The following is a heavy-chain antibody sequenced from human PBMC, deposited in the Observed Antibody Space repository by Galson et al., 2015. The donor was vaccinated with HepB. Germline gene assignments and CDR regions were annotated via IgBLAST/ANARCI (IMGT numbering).Heavy chain of an antibody. J-gene: IGHJ5*02. CDR1: GFTFSDYY. CDR2: TSSSSSYT. Sequence: SLRLSCAASGFTFSDYYMSWIRQAPGKGLEWVSYTSSSSSYTNYADSVKGRFTISRDNAKNSLYLQMNSLRAEDTAVYYCATYAYDFWGGYSPYWFDPWGQGTLVTVSS. CDR3: ATYAYDFWGGYSPYWFDP. D-gene: IGHD3-3*01. V-gene: IGHV3-11*06.